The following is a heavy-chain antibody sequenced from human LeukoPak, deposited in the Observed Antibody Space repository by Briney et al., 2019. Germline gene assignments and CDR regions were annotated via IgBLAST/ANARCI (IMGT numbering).Heavy chain of an antibody. CDR2: TYYRSMWSF. Sequence: SQTLSLTCAISGDSLFTSSVAWNWIRQSPSRGLEWLGRTYYRSMWSFDYAISVKSRISISTDTSKNHFSLQLNSVTPEDTAVYYFVRWQYTSFDNWGQGTLVTVSS. J-gene: IGHJ4*02. CDR1: GDSLFTSSVA. CDR3: VRWQYTSFDN. D-gene: IGHD2-2*01. V-gene: IGHV6-1*01.